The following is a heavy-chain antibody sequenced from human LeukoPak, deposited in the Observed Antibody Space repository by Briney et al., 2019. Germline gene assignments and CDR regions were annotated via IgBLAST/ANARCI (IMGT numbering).Heavy chain of an antibody. CDR2: ISGSGGST. J-gene: IGHJ4*02. D-gene: IGHD3-9*01. CDR3: AKEGDYDILTGYSTFDY. CDR1: GFTFSSYG. V-gene: IGHV3-23*01. Sequence: GGSLRLSCAASGFTFSSYGMSWVRQAPGKGLEWVSAISGSGGSTYYADSVKGRFTISRGNSKNTLYLQMNSLRAEDTAVYYCAKEGDYDILTGYSTFDYWGQGTLVTVSS.